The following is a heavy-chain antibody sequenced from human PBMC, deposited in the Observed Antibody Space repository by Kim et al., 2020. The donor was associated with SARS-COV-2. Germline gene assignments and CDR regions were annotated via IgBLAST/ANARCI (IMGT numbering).Heavy chain of an antibody. Sequence: SKTLSLTCTVSGYSISSGYYWGWIRQPPGKGLEWIGSIYHSGSTYYNPSLKSRVTISVDTSKNQFSLKLSSVTAADTAVYYCARDTEPDYGVHQGNWFDPWGQGTLVTVSS. V-gene: IGHV4-38-2*02. J-gene: IGHJ5*02. CDR1: GYSISSGYY. CDR3: ARDTEPDYGVHQGNWFDP. D-gene: IGHD4-17*01. CDR2: IYHSGST.